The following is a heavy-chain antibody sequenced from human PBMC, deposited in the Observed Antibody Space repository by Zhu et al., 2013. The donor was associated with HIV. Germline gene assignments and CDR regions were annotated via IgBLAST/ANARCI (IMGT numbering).Heavy chain of an antibody. CDR3: VSRYNWNDGMSY. J-gene: IGHJ4*02. Sequence: QVQLVQSGAEVKEPGASVKIFCKASGYTFTDYDINWVRQATGQGLEWLGWMNPTNGHTGYGHQFQGRLTISLDTSRNHFSLNLTSVTAADTAVYYCVSRYNWNDGMSYWGQGTLVTVSS. V-gene: IGHV1-8*02. CDR2: MNPTNGHT. CDR1: GYTFTDYD. D-gene: IGHD1-1*01.